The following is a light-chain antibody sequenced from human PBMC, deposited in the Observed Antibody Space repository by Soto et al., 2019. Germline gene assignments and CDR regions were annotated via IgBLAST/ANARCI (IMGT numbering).Light chain of an antibody. Sequence: IQLTQSPSSLSASVGDRVTVSCRSSQNIDNYLNWYVQRPGKAPELLIYSTSNLKSGVPSRFRGSGSGTDFSLTINSLQSEDFATYYCQQSSNIPWTFGQGTKVEIK. CDR2: STS. CDR3: QQSSNIPWT. J-gene: IGKJ1*01. CDR1: QNIDNY. V-gene: IGKV1-39*01.